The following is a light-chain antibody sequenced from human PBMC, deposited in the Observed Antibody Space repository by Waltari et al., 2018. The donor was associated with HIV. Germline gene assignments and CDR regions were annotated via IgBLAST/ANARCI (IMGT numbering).Light chain of an antibody. Sequence: EIVLTQSPATLSLSPGERATLSCRASQSVSSYLAWYQQKPGQAPRLLVYDAFNRATVIPARFSGSGSGTDFTLTISSLEPEDFAVYYCQQRSNWPHTFGQGTKLEIK. CDR2: DAF. J-gene: IGKJ2*01. V-gene: IGKV3-11*01. CDR3: QQRSNWPHT. CDR1: QSVSSY.